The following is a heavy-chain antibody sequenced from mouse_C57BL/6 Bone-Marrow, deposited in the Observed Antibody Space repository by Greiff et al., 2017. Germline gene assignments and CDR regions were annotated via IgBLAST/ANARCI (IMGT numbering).Heavy chain of an antibody. CDR1: GYTFTDYY. V-gene: IGHV1-76*01. CDR3: ARDDYVDY. Sequence: VKLMESGAELVKPGASVKLSCKASGYTFTDYYINWVKPRPGQGLEWIARIYPGGGDTNYNPKFQGKATMTADKSSSTAYMQLSSLTSEDTAVYYCARDDYVDYWGQGTTLTVSS. J-gene: IGHJ2*01. CDR2: IYPGGGDT.